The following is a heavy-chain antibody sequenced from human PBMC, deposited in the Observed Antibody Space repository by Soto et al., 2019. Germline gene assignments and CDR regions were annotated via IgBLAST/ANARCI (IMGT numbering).Heavy chain of an antibody. V-gene: IGHV1-69*04. D-gene: IGHD2-2*01. CDR2: IIPILGIA. J-gene: IGHJ3*02. CDR3: ARDSRSDCSSTSCYAATADAFDI. Sequence: SVKVSCKASGGTFSSYTISWVRQAPGQGLEWMGRIIPILGIANYAQKFQGRVTITADKSTSTAYMELSSLRSEDTAVYYCARDSRSDCSSTSCYAATADAFDIWGQGTMVTVSS. CDR1: GGTFSSYT.